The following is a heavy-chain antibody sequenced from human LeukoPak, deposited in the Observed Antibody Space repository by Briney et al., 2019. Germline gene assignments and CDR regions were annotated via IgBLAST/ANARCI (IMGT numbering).Heavy chain of an antibody. J-gene: IGHJ4*02. Sequence: SETLSLTCAVYGGSFSGYYWSWIRQPPGKGLEWIGEINHSGSTNYNPSLKSRVTISVDTSKNQFSLKLSSVTAADTAVYYCARGVDYDFWSGPFDYWGQGTLVTVSP. D-gene: IGHD3-3*01. V-gene: IGHV4-34*01. CDR1: GGSFSGYY. CDR2: INHSGST. CDR3: ARGVDYDFWSGPFDY.